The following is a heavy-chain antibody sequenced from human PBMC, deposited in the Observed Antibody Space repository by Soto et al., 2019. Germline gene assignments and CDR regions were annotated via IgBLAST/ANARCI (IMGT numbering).Heavy chain of an antibody. D-gene: IGHD2-15*01. J-gene: IGHJ5*02. V-gene: IGHV1-18*01. CDR3: ARGGADIVVVVAATGNWFDP. CDR2: ISAYNGNT. CDR1: GYTFTSYG. Sequence: QVQLVQSGAEVKKPGASVKVSCKASGYTFTSYGISWVRQAHGQWLEWMGWISAYNGNTNYAQKLQGRVTMTTDTSTSTAHIVLTSLRTDDTAGYYCARGGADIVVVVAATGNWFDPWGQGTLVTVSA.